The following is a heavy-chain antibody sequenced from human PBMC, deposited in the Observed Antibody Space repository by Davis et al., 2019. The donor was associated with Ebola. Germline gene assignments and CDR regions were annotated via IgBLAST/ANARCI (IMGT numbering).Heavy chain of an antibody. D-gene: IGHD6-25*01. V-gene: IGHV5-51*01. Sequence: GESLKISCKASGYNFYTYWIGWVRQMPGKGLEWMGIIYPGDSDARYSPSFQGQVTISVDTSISTAYLQWSSLVASDTAMYWCARQRDSLYSSENYYFDYWGQGTLVTVSS. J-gene: IGHJ4*02. CDR1: GYNFYTYW. CDR2: IYPGDSDA. CDR3: ARQRDSLYSSENYYFDY.